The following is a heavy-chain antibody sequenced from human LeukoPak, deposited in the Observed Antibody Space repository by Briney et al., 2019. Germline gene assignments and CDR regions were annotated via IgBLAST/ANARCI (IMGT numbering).Heavy chain of an antibody. V-gene: IGHV3-15*01. CDR3: TTDPSEPYYFDY. D-gene: IGHD1-26*01. J-gene: IGHJ4*02. Sequence: GGSLRLSCAASGFTFSSYEMNWVRQAPGKGLEWVGRIKSKTDGGTTDYAAPVKGRFTISRDDSKNTLYLQMNSLKTEDTAVYYCTTDPSEPYYFDYWGQGTLVTVSS. CDR1: GFTFSSYE. CDR2: IKSKTDGGTT.